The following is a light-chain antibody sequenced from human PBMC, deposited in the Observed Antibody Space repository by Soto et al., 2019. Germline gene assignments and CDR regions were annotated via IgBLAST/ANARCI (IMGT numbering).Light chain of an antibody. J-gene: IGLJ2*01. Sequence: QSALTQPASVSGSPGQSITISCTGTSSDVGGYIYVSWYQQHPGKAPKLMIYEVTNRPSGVSDRFSGSKSGNTASLTISGLQAEDEADYYCSSFSTSTTPVLFGGRTKLTVL. CDR1: SSDVGGYIY. V-gene: IGLV2-14*01. CDR3: SSFSTSTTPVL. CDR2: EVT.